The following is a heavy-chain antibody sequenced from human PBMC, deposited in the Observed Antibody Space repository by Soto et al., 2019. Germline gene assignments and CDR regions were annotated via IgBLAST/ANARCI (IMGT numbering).Heavy chain of an antibody. D-gene: IGHD6-13*01. CDR2: INPNSGGT. CDR3: VRGTVRYSSSWLPYYYYVMDG. CDR1: GYTFTGSY. J-gene: IGHJ6*02. Sequence: QVQLVQSGAAVKKSGASVKVSCKASGYTFTGSYMHWVRQAPGQGFEWMGWINPNSGGTNYAQKFQSWVTMTRETTISTAHRGLSRLKSDDTAVYYCVRGTVRYSSSWLPYYYYVMDGWGQVTTVSVFS. V-gene: IGHV1-2*04.